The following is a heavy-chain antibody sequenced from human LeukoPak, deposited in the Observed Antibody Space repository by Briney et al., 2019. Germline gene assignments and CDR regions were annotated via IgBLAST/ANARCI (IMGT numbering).Heavy chain of an antibody. CDR2: MNPDSGNT. V-gene: IGHV1-8*01. Sequence: GASVKVSCKASGYTFTSYDINWVRQATGQGLEWMGWMNPDSGNTGYAQKFQGRVTMTRNTSISTAYMELYSLESEDTAVYYCAGGIARGVPYNWFDPWGQGTLVTVSS. CDR3: AGGIARGVPYNWFDP. D-gene: IGHD3-10*01. J-gene: IGHJ5*02. CDR1: GYTFTSYD.